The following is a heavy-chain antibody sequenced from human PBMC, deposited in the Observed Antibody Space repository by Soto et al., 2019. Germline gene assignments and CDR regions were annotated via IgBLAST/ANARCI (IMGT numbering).Heavy chain of an antibody. CDR2: ISPSGTN. D-gene: IGHD6-6*01. CDR3: ARAPKVSGSAQTRPDF. J-gene: IGHJ4*02. V-gene: IGHV4-34*01. CDR1: SGSLSGYY. Sequence: SETLSLTCSLYSGSLSGYYCSWIRQPPGKGLEWIGEISPSGTNNYSPSLKSRVSISVDTSKNQFSLNLTSLTAADTAVYYCARAPKVSGSAQTRPDFCGQGSLVTVSS.